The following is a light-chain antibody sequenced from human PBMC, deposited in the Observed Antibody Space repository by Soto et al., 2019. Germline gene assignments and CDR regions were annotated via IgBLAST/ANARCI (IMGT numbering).Light chain of an antibody. CDR1: QSVSSSY. J-gene: IGKJ5*01. CDR3: QQRDSWPIT. Sequence: EIVLTQSPGTLSLSPGERATLSCRASQSVSSSYLAWYQQKPGQAPRLLIYGASSRATGIPDRFSGSGSGTEFTLTISSLQSEDFAVYYCQQRDSWPITFGQGTRLEI. CDR2: GAS. V-gene: IGKV3D-20*02.